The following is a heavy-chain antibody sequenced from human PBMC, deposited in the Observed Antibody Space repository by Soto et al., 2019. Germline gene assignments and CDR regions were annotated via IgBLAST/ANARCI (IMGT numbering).Heavy chain of an antibody. D-gene: IGHD3-3*01. CDR3: ARDPLPEVFPNPYYYYYYMDV. CDR2: ISSSSSYI. J-gene: IGHJ6*03. Sequence: GGSLRLSCAASGFTFSSYSMNWVRQAPWKGLEWVSSISSSSSYIYYADSVKGRFTISRDNAKNSLYLQMNSLRAEDTAVYYCARDPLPEVFPNPYYYYYYMDVWGKGTTVTVSS. V-gene: IGHV3-21*01. CDR1: GFTFSSYS.